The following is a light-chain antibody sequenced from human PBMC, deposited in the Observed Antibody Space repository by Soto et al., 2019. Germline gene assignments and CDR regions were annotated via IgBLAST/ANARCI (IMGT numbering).Light chain of an antibody. CDR1: QSISSSY. Sequence: EIVLTQSPGTLSLSPGERTTLSCRASQSISSSYLAWYQQKPGQAPRLLIYAASSRATAIPDRFSGSGSGTEVTLTIIRLEPEDFAVYYCQQYGSSPWTFGQGTRVEVK. CDR3: QQYGSSPWT. J-gene: IGKJ1*01. CDR2: AAS. V-gene: IGKV3-20*01.